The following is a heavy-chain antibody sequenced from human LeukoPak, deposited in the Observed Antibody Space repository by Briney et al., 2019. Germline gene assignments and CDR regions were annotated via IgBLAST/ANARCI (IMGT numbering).Heavy chain of an antibody. Sequence: GGSLRLSCAASGFTFSSYAMHWVRQAPGKGLEWVSSISSSSSYIYYADSVKGRFTISRDNAKNSLYLQMNSLRAEDTAVYYCAILHQLGKDYWGQGTLVTVSS. V-gene: IGHV3-21*01. CDR1: GFTFSSYA. J-gene: IGHJ4*02. D-gene: IGHD7-27*01. CDR3: AILHQLGKDY. CDR2: ISSSSSYI.